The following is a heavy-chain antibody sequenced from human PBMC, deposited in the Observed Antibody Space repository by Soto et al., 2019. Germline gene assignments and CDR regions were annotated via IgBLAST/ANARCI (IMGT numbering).Heavy chain of an antibody. Sequence: QITLKESGPTLVKPTQTLTLTCTFSGFSLSTSGVGVGWIRQPPGKALEWLALIYWDDDKRYSPSLKSRLTIPNDPPKHQVVLTMTNMAPVDTATYYCARLITTTWHYWGQGTLVTVSS. J-gene: IGHJ4*02. V-gene: IGHV2-5*02. CDR1: GFSLSTSGVG. D-gene: IGHD3-22*01. CDR2: IYWDDDK. CDR3: ARLITTTWHY.